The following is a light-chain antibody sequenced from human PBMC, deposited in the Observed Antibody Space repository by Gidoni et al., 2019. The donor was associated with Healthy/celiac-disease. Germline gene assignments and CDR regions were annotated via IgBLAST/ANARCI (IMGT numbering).Light chain of an antibody. CDR3: QQRSNWPPMYT. V-gene: IGKV3-11*01. CDR1: QSVSSY. Sequence: EIVLTQSPATLSLSPGERATLSCRASQSVSSYLAWYQQKPGQAPRLLIYDASNRATGIPARCSGRGSGTDCTLTISSLEPEDFAVYYCQQRSNWPPMYTFGQGTKLEIK. CDR2: DAS. J-gene: IGKJ2*01.